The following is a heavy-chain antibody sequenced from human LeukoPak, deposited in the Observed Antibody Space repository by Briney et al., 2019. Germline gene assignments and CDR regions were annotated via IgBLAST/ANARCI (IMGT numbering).Heavy chain of an antibody. Sequence: ASVKVSCKASGYTFTSYGISWVRQAPGQGLEWMGWISAYNGNTNYAQKLQGRVTMTSDSSISTAYMELSSLRSEDTAIYYCVRTPPNWGFDYWGQGTLVTVSS. CDR2: ISAYNGNT. V-gene: IGHV1-18*01. D-gene: IGHD7-27*01. J-gene: IGHJ4*02. CDR3: VRTPPNWGFDY. CDR1: GYTFTSYG.